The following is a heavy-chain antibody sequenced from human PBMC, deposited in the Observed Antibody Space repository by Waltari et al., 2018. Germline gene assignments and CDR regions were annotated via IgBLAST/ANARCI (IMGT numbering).Heavy chain of an antibody. CDR2: IYHDGST. CDR1: GESFSGLY. Sequence: QVRLQLWGTGLLKPSETLSLTCAVYGESFSGLYWSWIRQPPGKGLEWIGEIYHDGSTNYNPSLKGRVTMSVDTSKNQFSLNLRSVTAADTAVYYCARAPFGGYDYVGGTYRYFYYYMDVWGKGTTVAVSS. V-gene: IGHV4-34*01. CDR3: ARAPFGGYDYVGGTYRYFYYYMDV. J-gene: IGHJ6*03. D-gene: IGHD3-16*02.